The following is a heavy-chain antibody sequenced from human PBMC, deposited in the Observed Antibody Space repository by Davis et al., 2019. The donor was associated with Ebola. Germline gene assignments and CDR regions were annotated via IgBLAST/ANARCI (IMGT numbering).Heavy chain of an antibody. Sequence: GESLKISCTASGFTFSRYGVHWVRQAPGKGLEWVATIPYDGSEEYYGDSLKGRFAISRDNSKATLFLQINSLRPDDTAVFYCARDFFEYSSSSFSDYWGHGTLVAVSS. J-gene: IGHJ4*01. CDR3: ARDFFEYSSSSFSDY. D-gene: IGHD6-6*01. V-gene: IGHV3-30*03. CDR1: GFTFSRYG. CDR2: IPYDGSEE.